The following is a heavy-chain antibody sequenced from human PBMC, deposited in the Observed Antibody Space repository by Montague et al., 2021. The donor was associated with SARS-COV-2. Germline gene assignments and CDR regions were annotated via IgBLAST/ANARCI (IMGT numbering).Heavy chain of an antibody. J-gene: IGHJ4*02. D-gene: IGHD1-26*01. V-gene: IGHV4-61*02. CDR2: MFTSGST. Sequence: TLSLTCTVSGASISNPTYSWGWIRQPAGKELEWIGRMFTSGSTTYNPSLKSRVTISVDTSKNQFSPRLTSVTAADTAVYYCVREGGSMTFDYWGQGILVTVSS. CDR3: VREGGSMTFDY. CDR1: GASISNPTYS.